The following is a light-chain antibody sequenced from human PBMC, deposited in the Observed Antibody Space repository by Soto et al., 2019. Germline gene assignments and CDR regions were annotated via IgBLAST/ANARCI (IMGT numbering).Light chain of an antibody. Sequence: QAVVTQPPSVSGAPGQRVTISCTGSSSNIGSIYGVHWYQQVPGKAPKLLIYDFYNRPSGVPDRFSGSKSGASASLAITGLQTEDEADYYCQSYDSSLNGRLFGGGTKLTVL. CDR2: DFY. CDR3: QSYDSSLNGRL. V-gene: IGLV1-40*03. J-gene: IGLJ3*02. CDR1: SSNIGSIYG.